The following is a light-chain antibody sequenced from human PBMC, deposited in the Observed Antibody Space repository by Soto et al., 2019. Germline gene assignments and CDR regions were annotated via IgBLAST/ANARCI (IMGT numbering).Light chain of an antibody. CDR2: DVS. CDR1: SSDVGGYNY. CDR3: SSYTSSSTLAV. V-gene: IGLV2-14*01. Sequence: QSVLTQPASVSGSPGQSITISCTGTSSDVGGYNYVSWYQQHPGKAPKLMIYDVSNRPSGVSNRFSGSKSGNTASLTTSGLQAEDEADYYCSSYTSSSTLAVFGGGTQLTVL. J-gene: IGLJ7*01.